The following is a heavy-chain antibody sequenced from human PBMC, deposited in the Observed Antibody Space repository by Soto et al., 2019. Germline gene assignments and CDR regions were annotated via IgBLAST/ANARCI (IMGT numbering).Heavy chain of an antibody. CDR2: IGSGGANT. Sequence: GGSLRLSCVASGITFSSSVLSWVRQAPGKGLEWVSSIGSGGANTYYADSVKGRLTISRDSSKKTLYLQMNSLRVDDTAVYYCAKGEVGPTRWLDYWGQGTLVTVSS. CDR1: GITFSSSV. D-gene: IGHD1-26*01. V-gene: IGHV3-23*01. CDR3: AKGEVGPTRWLDY. J-gene: IGHJ4*02.